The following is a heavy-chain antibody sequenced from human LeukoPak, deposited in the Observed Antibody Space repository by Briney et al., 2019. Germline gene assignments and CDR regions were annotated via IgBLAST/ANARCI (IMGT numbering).Heavy chain of an antibody. CDR3: ARHGAYNWNYFDY. J-gene: IGHJ4*02. CDR1: GGSVSSYY. D-gene: IGHD1-20*01. V-gene: IGHV4-59*08. CDR2: IYSSGST. Sequence: SSETLSLTCTVSGGSVSSYYWSWIRQPPGKGLEWIGYIYSSGSTNYNPSLKSRVTISVNTSKNQFSLKLTSVTAADTAAFYCARHGAYNWNYFDYWGQGTLVTVSS.